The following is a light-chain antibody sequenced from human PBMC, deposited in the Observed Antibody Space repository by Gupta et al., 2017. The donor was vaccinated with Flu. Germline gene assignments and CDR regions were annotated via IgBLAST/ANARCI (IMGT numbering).Light chain of an antibody. Sequence: QSALTQPASVSGSPGQSITISCTGTSSDVGAYNYVSWYQQHPGKAPKLLIYEVRDRPSGVSNRFSGSKSGNTASLTISGLQAEDEADYYCSSYTGTVTVFGGGTNVAVL. J-gene: IGLJ3*02. CDR2: EVR. V-gene: IGLV2-14*01. CDR1: SSDVGAYNY. CDR3: SSYTGTVTV.